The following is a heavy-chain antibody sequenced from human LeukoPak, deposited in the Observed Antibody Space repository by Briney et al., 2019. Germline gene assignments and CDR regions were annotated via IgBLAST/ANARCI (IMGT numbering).Heavy chain of an antibody. J-gene: IGHJ4*02. CDR1: GYTFTSYG. D-gene: IGHD5-18*01. CDR2: ISAYNGNT. V-gene: IGHV1-18*01. Sequence: ASVKVSCKASGYTFTSYGISWVRQAPGQGLEWVGWISAYNGNTNYAQKLQGRVTMTTDTSTSTAYMELRSLRSDDTAVYYCARDRFGGGYSYGYSGYWGQGTLVTVSS. CDR3: ARDRFGGGYSYGYSGY.